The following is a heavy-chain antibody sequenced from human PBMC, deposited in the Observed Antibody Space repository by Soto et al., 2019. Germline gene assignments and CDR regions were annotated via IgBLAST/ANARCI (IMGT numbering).Heavy chain of an antibody. J-gene: IGHJ6*03. CDR3: ARGLGTTVTAMAYYYYMDV. CDR1: GGSFSGYY. CDR2: INHAGIT. D-gene: IGHD4-17*01. Sequence: SETLSLTCAVYGGSFSGYYWNWIRQPPGKGLEWIGEINHAGITNYNPSLTSRVTISVDTSKNQFSLNLSSVTAADTAVYYCARGLGTTVTAMAYYYYMDVWGKGTTVTVS. V-gene: IGHV4-34*01.